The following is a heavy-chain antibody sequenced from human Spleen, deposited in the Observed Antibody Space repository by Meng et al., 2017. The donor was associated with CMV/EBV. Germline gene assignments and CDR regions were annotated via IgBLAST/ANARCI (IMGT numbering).Heavy chain of an antibody. J-gene: IGHJ4*02. CDR3: ARERSILRFLEWLADYFDY. Sequence: GSLRLSCTVSGGSISSSSYYWGWIRQPPGKGLEWIGSIYYSGSTYYNPSLKSRVTISVDTSKNQFSLKLSSVTAADTAVYYCARERSILRFLEWLADYFDYWGQGTLVTVSS. D-gene: IGHD3-3*01. V-gene: IGHV4-39*07. CDR1: GGSISSSSYY. CDR2: IYYSGST.